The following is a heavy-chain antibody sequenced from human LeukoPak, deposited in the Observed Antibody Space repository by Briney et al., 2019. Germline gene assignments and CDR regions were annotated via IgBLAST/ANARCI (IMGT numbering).Heavy chain of an antibody. V-gene: IGHV1-2*02. CDR2: INPNSGGT. J-gene: IGHJ4*02. D-gene: IGHD2-2*02. Sequence: ASVKVSCKASGYTFTGYYMHWVRQAPGQGLEWMGWINPNSGGTNYAQKFQGRVTMTRDTSISTAYMELSRLRSDDTAVYYCASRCSSTSCYIEGTDYWGQGTLVTVSS. CDR3: ASRCSSTSCYIEGTDY. CDR1: GYTFTGYY.